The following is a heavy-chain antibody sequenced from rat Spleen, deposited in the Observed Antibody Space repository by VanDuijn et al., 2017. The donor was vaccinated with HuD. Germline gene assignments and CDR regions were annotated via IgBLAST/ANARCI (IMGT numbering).Heavy chain of an antibody. Sequence: EVQLQESGPGLVKPSQSLSLTCSVTGYSISSSYKWNWIRRFPQNKLEWMGYINSAGTTNYSPSLESRISITRDTSKNQFFLQVNSVTTEDTATYYCAKTTVAYYYVLDTWGQGASVTVSS. CDR1: GYSISSSYK. V-gene: IGHV3-3*01. J-gene: IGHJ4*01. CDR3: AKTTVAYYYVLDT. D-gene: IGHD1-3*01. CDR2: INSAGTT.